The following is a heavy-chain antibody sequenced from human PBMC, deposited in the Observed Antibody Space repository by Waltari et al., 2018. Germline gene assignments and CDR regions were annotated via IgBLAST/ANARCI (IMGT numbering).Heavy chain of an antibody. V-gene: IGHV5-51*03. CDR3: ARLLTAAGLFPVGTFDY. Sequence: EVQLVQSGAEVKKPGESLKISCKGSGYSFTRYGIGWVRQMPGKGLEWMGIIYPCDSDTRYSPSFQGQVTISADKSISTAYLQWSSLKASDTAMYYCARLLTAAGLFPVGTFDYWGQGTLVTVSS. D-gene: IGHD6-13*01. J-gene: IGHJ4*02. CDR1: GYSFTRYG. CDR2: IYPCDSDT.